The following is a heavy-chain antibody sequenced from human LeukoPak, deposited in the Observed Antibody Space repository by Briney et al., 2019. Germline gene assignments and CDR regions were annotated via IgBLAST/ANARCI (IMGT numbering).Heavy chain of an antibody. J-gene: IGHJ6*03. CDR2: IDWDDDK. Sequence: ESGPTLVHPTQTLTLTCTFSGFSLSTSGMCVSWIRQPPGKALEWLTLIDWDDDKYYSTSLKTRLTISNDTSKNQVVLTMTNMHPVDTATYYCARITAAGICYYYYMDVWGKGTTVTVSS. V-gene: IGHV2-70*01. D-gene: IGHD6-13*01. CDR3: ARITAAGICYYYYMDV. CDR1: GFSLSTSGMC.